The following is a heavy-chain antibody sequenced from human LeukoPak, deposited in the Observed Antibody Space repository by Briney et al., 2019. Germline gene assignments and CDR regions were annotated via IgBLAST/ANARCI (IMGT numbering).Heavy chain of an antibody. J-gene: IGHJ3*02. V-gene: IGHV1-46*01. CDR2: INPGGDNT. D-gene: IGHD5-24*01. Sequence: GASVRVSCKTSGYIFIGYYMHWVRQAPGQGLEWMGLINPGGDNTNYAQNFQGRVTMTRDTSASTVYMELSSLRSEDTAIYYCARIRDGYNDAYDIWGQGTVVTVPS. CDR3: ARIRDGYNDAYDI. CDR1: GYIFIGYY.